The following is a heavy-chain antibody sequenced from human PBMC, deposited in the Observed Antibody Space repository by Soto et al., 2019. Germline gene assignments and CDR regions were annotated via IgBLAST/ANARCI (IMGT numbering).Heavy chain of an antibody. CDR2: ISPFDGNT. V-gene: IGHV1-18*01. Sequence: ASVKVSCKTSGYTFTNYGISWVRQAPGQGLEWMGWISPFDGNTNYAQNFQVRVTLTTDTSTSTAYMEVRSLRSDDTAVYFCAREVNYYDSSGYYSDDYWGQG. CDR1: GYTFTNYG. D-gene: IGHD3-22*01. J-gene: IGHJ4*02. CDR3: AREVNYYDSSGYYSDDY.